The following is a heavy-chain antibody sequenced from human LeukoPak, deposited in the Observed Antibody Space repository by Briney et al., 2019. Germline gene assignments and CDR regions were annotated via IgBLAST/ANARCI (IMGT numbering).Heavy chain of an antibody. J-gene: IGHJ4*02. CDR2: ISGSGGST. V-gene: IGHV3-23*01. Sequence: GGSLRLSCAASGFTFSSYAMSWVRQAPGKGLEWVSAISGSGGSTYYADSVKGRFTISRDNSKNTLYLQMNSLRAEDTAVYYCAKGWTVIKPRPNYFDYWGQGTLVTVSS. D-gene: IGHD4-17*01. CDR3: AKGWTVIKPRPNYFDY. CDR1: GFTFSSYA.